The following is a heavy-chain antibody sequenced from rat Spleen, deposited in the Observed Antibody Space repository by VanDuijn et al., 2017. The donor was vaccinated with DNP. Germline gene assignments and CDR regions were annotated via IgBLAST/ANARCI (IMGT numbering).Heavy chain of an antibody. CDR3: AIQGLMDV. V-gene: IGHV5S23*01. CDR1: GLTFSKYG. J-gene: IGHJ4*01. Sequence: EVQLVESGGGLVQPGRSLKLSCAASGLTFSKYGLAWVRQAPTKGLEWVASISTGIGNTYYRDSVKGRFTISRDNAKSTLYLQMDSLRSEETATYYCAIQGLMDVWGQGTSVTVSS. CDR2: ISTGIGNT.